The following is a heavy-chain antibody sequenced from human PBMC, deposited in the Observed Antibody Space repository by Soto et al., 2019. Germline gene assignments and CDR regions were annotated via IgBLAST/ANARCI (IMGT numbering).Heavy chain of an antibody. J-gene: IGHJ6*03. CDR2: IYYSGST. CDR3: ARDLKNGPLPMDV. V-gene: IGHV4-31*03. D-gene: IGHD4-17*01. Sequence: SETLSLTCTVSGGSISSGGYYWSWIRQHPGKGLEWIGYIYYSGSTYYNPSLKSRVTISVDTSKNQFSLKLSSVTAADTAVYYCARDLKNGPLPMDVWGNGTPVTVSS. CDR1: GGSISSGGYY.